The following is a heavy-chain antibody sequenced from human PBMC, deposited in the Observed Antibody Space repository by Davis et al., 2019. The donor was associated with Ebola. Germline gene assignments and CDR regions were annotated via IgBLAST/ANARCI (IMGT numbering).Heavy chain of an antibody. J-gene: IGHJ4*02. D-gene: IGHD5-24*01. V-gene: IGHV3-23*01. Sequence: GESLKISCAASEFTFSCYAMSWVRQAPGKGLEWVASISDSGANTYYADSVKGRFTISRDNAKNTLYLQMNSLRAEDTAVYYCAGGAMATTNWGQGTLVTVSS. CDR2: ISDSGANT. CDR3: AGGAMATTN. CDR1: EFTFSCYA.